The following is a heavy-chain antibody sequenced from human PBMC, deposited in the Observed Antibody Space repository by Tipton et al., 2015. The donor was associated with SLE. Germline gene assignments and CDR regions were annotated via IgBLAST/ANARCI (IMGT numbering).Heavy chain of an antibody. D-gene: IGHD2/OR15-2a*01. Sequence: SLRLSCAASGFTVSYNFVTWVRHGPGKGLEWVSIIYDGGSDFYADSVKGRFTISRDTPKNTVYLQMKSLRPEDTAVYFCVRENMTFDYWGQGTLVSVSS. V-gene: IGHV3-53*05. CDR2: IYDGGSD. CDR1: GFTVSYNF. CDR3: VRENMTFDY. J-gene: IGHJ4*02.